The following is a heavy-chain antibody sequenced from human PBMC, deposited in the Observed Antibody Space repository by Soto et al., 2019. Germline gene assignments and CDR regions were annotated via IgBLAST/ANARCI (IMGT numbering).Heavy chain of an antibody. CDR3: ARAISYFYYGMDV. J-gene: IGHJ6*02. Sequence: GGSLRLSCAASGFTFNTYSMNWVRQAPGKGLEWVSCISGSGTYIDYPDSVEGRFIVSRDNAKNSLYLEMNSLRAEDTAVYYCARAISYFYYGMDVWGQGTTVTVSS. CDR2: ISGSGTYI. V-gene: IGHV3-21*01. CDR1: GFTFNTYS.